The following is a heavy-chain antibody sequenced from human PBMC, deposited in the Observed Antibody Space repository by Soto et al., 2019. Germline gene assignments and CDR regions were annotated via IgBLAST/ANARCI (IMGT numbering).Heavy chain of an antibody. J-gene: IGHJ4*02. CDR1: VFTFSSYS. CDR3: EREDYSNFDY. D-gene: IGHD4-4*01. CDR2: ISSSSGYI. Sequence: GGSLRLSCAASVFTFSSYSMNWVRQSPGKGLEWVSSISSSSGYIYSADSVKGRFTISRDNAKNSLYLQMNSLRAEDTDVYYCEREDYSNFDYWGQGTLVTVSS. V-gene: IGHV3-21*01.